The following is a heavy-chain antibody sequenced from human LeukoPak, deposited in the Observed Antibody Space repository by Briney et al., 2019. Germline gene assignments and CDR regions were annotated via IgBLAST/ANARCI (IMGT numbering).Heavy chain of an antibody. D-gene: IGHD6-13*01. Sequence: GGSLRLSCAASGFTFSSYAMGWARQAPGKGLGWVPAISGSGGSTYYADSVKGRFTISRDNSKNTLYLQMNSLRAEDTAVYYCAKSGYSSSWYPQFDYWGQGTLVTVSS. V-gene: IGHV3-23*01. CDR1: GFTFSSYA. J-gene: IGHJ4*02. CDR3: AKSGYSSSWYPQFDY. CDR2: ISGSGGST.